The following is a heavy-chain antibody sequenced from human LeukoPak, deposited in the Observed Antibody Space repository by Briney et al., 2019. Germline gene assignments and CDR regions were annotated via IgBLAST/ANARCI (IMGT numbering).Heavy chain of an antibody. Sequence: GGSLRLSXAASGFTFDDYAMHWVWQAPGKGLGWVSGISWNSGSICYADSVKGRFTISRDNTKNSLYLQMNSLRAEDMALYYCAKGRGITIFGVVIHWGQGTLVTVSS. J-gene: IGHJ4*02. CDR3: AKGRGITIFGVVIH. CDR2: ISWNSGSI. V-gene: IGHV3-9*03. D-gene: IGHD3-3*01. CDR1: GFTFDDYA.